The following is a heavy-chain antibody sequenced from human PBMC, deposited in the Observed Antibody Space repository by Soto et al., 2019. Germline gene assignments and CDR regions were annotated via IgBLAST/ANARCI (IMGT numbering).Heavy chain of an antibody. Sequence: GASVKVSCKASGGTFSSYAISWVRQAPGQGLEWMGGIIPIFGTANYAQKFQGRVTITADESTSTAYMELSSLRSEDTAVYYCARGTLGYGSSTSCRGWDYYYYGMDVWGQGTTVTVSS. CDR1: GGTFSSYA. D-gene: IGHD2-2*01. CDR3: ARGTLGYGSSTSCRGWDYYYYGMDV. CDR2: IIPIFGTA. J-gene: IGHJ6*02. V-gene: IGHV1-69*13.